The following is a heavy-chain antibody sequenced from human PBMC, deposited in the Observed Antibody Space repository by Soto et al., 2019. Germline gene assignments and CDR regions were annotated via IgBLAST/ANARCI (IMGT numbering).Heavy chain of an antibody. V-gene: IGHV4-59*02. CDR2: IYYSGST. Sequence: SETLSLRWSVAGDSGTSHYWSWIRQPPGKGLEWIGYIYYSGSTNYNPSLKSRVTISVDTSKNQFSLKLSSVTAADTAVYYCAGSAGGRDASDIWRQGTMVTVTS. D-gene: IGHD3-10*01. J-gene: IGHJ3*02. CDR1: GDSGTSHY. CDR3: AGSAGGRDASDI.